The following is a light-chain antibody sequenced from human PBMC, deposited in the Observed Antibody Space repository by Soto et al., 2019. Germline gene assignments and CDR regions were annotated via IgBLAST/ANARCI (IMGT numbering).Light chain of an antibody. CDR1: SGHSSFA. V-gene: IGLV4-69*01. CDR3: QTWGTGIV. J-gene: IGLJ2*01. Sequence: QLVLTQSPSASASLGASVKLTCTLSSGHSSFAIAWHQQQPEKGPRYLMKINSDGSHTKGDGIPDRFSGSGSGAERYLTISSLQSEDEAEYYCQTWGTGIVFGGGTKLNVL. CDR2: INSDGSH.